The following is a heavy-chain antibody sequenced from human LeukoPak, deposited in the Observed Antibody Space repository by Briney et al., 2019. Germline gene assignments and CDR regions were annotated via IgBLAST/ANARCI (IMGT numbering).Heavy chain of an antibody. CDR3: AREAGYSSAWYFDY. J-gene: IGHJ4*02. V-gene: IGHV4-59*01. Sequence: PSETLSLTCTVSGGSISSYYWNWIRQPPGKGLEWIGYVYYTGRTNYNPSLKSRVTISVDTSKNQFSLKLSSVTAADTAVYYCAREAGYSSAWYFDYWGQGTLVTVSS. CDR1: GGSISSYY. CDR2: VYYTGRT. D-gene: IGHD6-19*01.